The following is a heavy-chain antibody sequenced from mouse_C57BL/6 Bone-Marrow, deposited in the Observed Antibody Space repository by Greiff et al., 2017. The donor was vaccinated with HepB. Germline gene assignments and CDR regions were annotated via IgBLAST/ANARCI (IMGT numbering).Heavy chain of an antibody. Sequence: QVQLKESGAELARPGASVKLSCKASGYTFTSYGISWVKQRTGQGLEWIGEIYPRSGNTYYNEKFKGKATLTADKSSSTAYMELRSLTSEDSAVYFCARRDYDVDYWGQGTTLTVSS. CDR2: IYPRSGNT. CDR3: ARRDYDVDY. CDR1: GYTFTSYG. V-gene: IGHV1-81*01. J-gene: IGHJ2*01. D-gene: IGHD2-4*01.